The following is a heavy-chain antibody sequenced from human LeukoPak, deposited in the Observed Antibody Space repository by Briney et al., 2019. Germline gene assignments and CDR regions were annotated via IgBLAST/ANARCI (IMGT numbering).Heavy chain of an antibody. D-gene: IGHD2-21*02. CDR2: IYYGGST. Sequence: PSETLSLTCTVSGCSISSSCYYWGWIRQPPGKGLEWIGSIYYGGSTYYNPSLKSRVTISVDTSRNQFSLKLSSVTAADTAVYYCARRSPAILFDSWGQGTLVTDSS. V-gene: IGHV4-39*01. CDR3: ARRSPAILFDS. CDR1: GCSISSSCYY. J-gene: IGHJ4*02.